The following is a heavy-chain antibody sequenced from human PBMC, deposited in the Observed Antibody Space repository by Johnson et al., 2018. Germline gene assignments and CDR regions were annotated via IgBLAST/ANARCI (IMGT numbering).Heavy chain of an antibody. Sequence: QVQLQESGGGVVQPGTSLRLSCAASGFTFSTYVMHWVRQAPGKGLEWVTTIGDDGTNEYYAGSVKGRFTISRDNSKNTRNLHMNSLRAEDTAGYYCARDPPNCRGDCHAVDYWGQGTLVIVSS. J-gene: IGHJ4*02. V-gene: IGHV3-33*01. CDR1: GFTFSTYV. D-gene: IGHD2-21*02. CDR2: IGDDGTNE. CDR3: ARDPPNCRGDCHAVDY.